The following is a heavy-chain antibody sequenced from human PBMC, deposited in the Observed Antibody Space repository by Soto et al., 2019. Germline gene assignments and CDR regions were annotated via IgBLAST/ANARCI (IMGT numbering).Heavy chain of an antibody. CDR2: IKSKTDGGTT. J-gene: IGHJ6*02. Sequence: GGSLRLSCAASGFTFSNAWMSWVRQAPGKGLEWVGRIKSKTDGGTTDYAAPVKGRFTISRDDSKNTLYLQMNSLKTEDTAVYYCTTQDESYYYGMDVWGQGTTVTVSS. D-gene: IGHD2-15*01. V-gene: IGHV3-15*01. CDR1: GFTFSNAW. CDR3: TTQDESYYYGMDV.